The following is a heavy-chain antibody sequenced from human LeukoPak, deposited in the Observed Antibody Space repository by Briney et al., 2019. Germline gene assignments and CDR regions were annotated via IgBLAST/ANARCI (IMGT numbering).Heavy chain of an antibody. D-gene: IGHD3-10*01. V-gene: IGHV1-2*02. CDR2: INPNSGDT. Sequence: GASVKVSCMGSGYTFTCYYLHWVRQAPGQGGEWMGGINPNSGDTIYAQKFQGRVTMTRDTSITTAYMDLSRLTSDDTAVYYCAPLPSASGSSAPPDYWGQGTLVTASS. CDR3: APLPSASGSSAPPDY. J-gene: IGHJ4*02. CDR1: GYTFTCYY.